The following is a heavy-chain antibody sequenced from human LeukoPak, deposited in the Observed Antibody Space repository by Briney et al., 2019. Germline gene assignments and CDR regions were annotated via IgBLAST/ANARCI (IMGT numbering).Heavy chain of an antibody. CDR3: ARGDSSGYFGAFDI. CDR2: ISSNGGST. CDR1: GFTFSSYA. V-gene: IGHV3-64*01. D-gene: IGHD3-22*01. Sequence: GGSLRLSCAASGFTFSSYAMHWVRQAPGKGLEYVSAISSNGGSTYYANSVKGRFTISRDNSKNTLYLQMGSLRAEDMAVYYCARGDSSGYFGAFDIWGRGTMVTVSS. J-gene: IGHJ3*02.